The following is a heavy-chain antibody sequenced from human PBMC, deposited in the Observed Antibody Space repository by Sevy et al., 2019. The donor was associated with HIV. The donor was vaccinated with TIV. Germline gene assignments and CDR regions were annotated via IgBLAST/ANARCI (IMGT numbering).Heavy chain of an antibody. CDR1: GFSLGDYA. V-gene: IGHV3-13*01. CDR2: IGAAGDT. D-gene: IGHD3-10*01. CDR3: VRGSPSGSEILLGSSNADNWYFDL. J-gene: IGHJ2*01. Sequence: GGSLRLSCAASGFSLGDYAMHWVRQLSGKGLEWVSSIGAAGDTYYLGTVEGRLAISRENATNSVDLQMRSLRPGDTATYYGVRGSPSGSEILLGSSNADNWYFDLWGRGPLVTVSS.